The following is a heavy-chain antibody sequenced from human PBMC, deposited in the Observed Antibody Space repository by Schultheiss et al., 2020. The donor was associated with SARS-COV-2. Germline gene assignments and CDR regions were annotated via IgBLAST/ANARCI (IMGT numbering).Heavy chain of an antibody. CDR1: GFSISSGYF. D-gene: IGHD3-10*01. V-gene: IGHV4-28*03. Sequence: SETLSLTCVVSGFSISSGYFWGWIRQPPGKGLEWIGYIYYSGSTNYNPSLKSRVTMSVDTSKNQFSLKLSSVTAADTAVYYCAREDMGQGKAQVDYWGQGTLVTVSS. CDR2: IYYSGST. CDR3: AREDMGQGKAQVDY. J-gene: IGHJ4*02.